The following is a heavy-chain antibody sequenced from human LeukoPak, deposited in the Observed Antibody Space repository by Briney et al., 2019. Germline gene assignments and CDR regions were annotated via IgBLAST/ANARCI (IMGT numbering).Heavy chain of an antibody. J-gene: IGHJ6*03. CDR2: IYTSGST. D-gene: IGHD1-26*01. CDR1: GGFISSYY. CDR3: ARLGRSGSYSQFYYYYYMDV. V-gene: IGHV4-4*09. Sequence: SETLSLTCTVSGGFISSYYWSWIRQPPGKGLEWIGYIYTSGSTNYNPSLKSRVTISVDTSKNQFSLKLSSVTAADTAVYYCARLGRSGSYSQFYYYYYMDVWGKGTTVTVSS.